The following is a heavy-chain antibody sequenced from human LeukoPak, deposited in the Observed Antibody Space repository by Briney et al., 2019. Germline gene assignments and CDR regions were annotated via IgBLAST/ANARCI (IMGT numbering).Heavy chain of an antibody. D-gene: IGHD2-21*01. Sequence: GGSLRLSCAASGFTFRSYSVNRVRQAPGKGLEWISYINTVSGIVSYADSVKGRFTISADNAKNSLYLQMNSLRDEDTAVYYCARDDAYAFDIWGQGTMVTVSS. CDR1: GFTFRSYS. J-gene: IGHJ3*02. CDR3: ARDDAYAFDI. CDR2: INTVSGIV. V-gene: IGHV3-48*02.